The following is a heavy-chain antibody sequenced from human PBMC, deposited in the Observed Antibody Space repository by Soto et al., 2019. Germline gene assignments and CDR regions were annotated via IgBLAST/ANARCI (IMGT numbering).Heavy chain of an antibody. CDR2: ISWDGGRT. CDR3: AKEIGTNPRFSFDP. V-gene: IGHV3-43D*04. D-gene: IGHD3-16*01. CDR1: GFTFDDCA. J-gene: IGHJ5*02. Sequence: PVGSLRFSCAVSGFTFDDCAMHWGRQAWRKGLECVSLISWDGGRTYYADSAKGRFTISRANSKNSLYLQMHSLRADDTALYYCAKEIGTNPRFSFDPWGQGTLVTASS.